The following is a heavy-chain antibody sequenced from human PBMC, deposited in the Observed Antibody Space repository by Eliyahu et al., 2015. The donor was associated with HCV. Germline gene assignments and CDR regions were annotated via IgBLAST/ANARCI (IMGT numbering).Heavy chain of an antibody. CDR2: INPSGGST. V-gene: IGHV1-46*01. J-gene: IGHJ4*02. Sequence: QVQLVQSGAEVKKPGASVKVSCXASGXTXXSYXMHWVRXAPGQGLEWMGIINPSGGSTSYAQKFQGRVTMTRDTSTSTVYMELSSLRSEDTAVYYCARPYYYDSSGYYSYYFDYWGQGTLVTVSS. D-gene: IGHD3-22*01. CDR3: ARPYYYDSSGYYSYYFDY. CDR1: GXTXXSYX.